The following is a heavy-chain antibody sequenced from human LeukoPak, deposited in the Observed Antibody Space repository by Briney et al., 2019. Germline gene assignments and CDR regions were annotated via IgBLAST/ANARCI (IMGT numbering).Heavy chain of an antibody. CDR2: ISVST. J-gene: IGHJ4*02. Sequence: GGSLRLSCAASGFTFSNYVMSWVRQAPGKGLEWVSSISVSTYYADSVKGRFTISRDNSKNTLYLQMKSLRVEDTAVYYCAKDRTRDGDYGTRFDYWGQGTLVTVSS. D-gene: IGHD4-17*01. CDR1: GFTFSNYV. CDR3: AKDRTRDGDYGTRFDY. V-gene: IGHV3-23*01.